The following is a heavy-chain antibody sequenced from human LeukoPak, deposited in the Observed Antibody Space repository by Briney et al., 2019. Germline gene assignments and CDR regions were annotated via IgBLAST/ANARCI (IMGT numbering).Heavy chain of an antibody. CDR1: GFTVSSNS. CDR2: IYSGGNT. V-gene: IGHV3-53*01. Sequence: GGSLRLSCTASGFTVSSNSMSWVRQAPGKGLEWVPFIYSGGNTHYSDSVKGRFTISRDNSKNTLYLQMNSLRAEDTAVYYCARRAGKYSHPYDYWGQGTLVTVSS. CDR3: ARRAGKYSHPYDY. J-gene: IGHJ4*02. D-gene: IGHD2/OR15-2a*01.